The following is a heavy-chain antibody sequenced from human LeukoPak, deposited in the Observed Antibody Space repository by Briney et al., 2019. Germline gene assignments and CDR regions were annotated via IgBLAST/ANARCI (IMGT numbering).Heavy chain of an antibody. D-gene: IGHD2-21*02. J-gene: IGHJ3*02. Sequence: PSETLSLTCTVSGGSISSYYWSWIRQPAGKGLEWIVRIYTSGSTNYNPSLKSRVTISLDPSKNQFSLKLSSVTAADTAVYYCATLGPLGAVTGDAFDIWGQGTMVTVSS. CDR1: GGSISSYY. CDR2: IYTSGST. CDR3: ATLGPLGAVTGDAFDI. V-gene: IGHV4-4*07.